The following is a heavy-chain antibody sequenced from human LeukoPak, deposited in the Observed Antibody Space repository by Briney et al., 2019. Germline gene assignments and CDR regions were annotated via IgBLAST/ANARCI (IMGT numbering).Heavy chain of an antibody. CDR3: ARDYWPPPLGYCSGGSCLNWFDP. V-gene: IGHV4-39*07. CDR2: VYYSGST. J-gene: IGHJ5*02. CDR1: GGSISSSSYY. Sequence: SETLSLTCTVSGGSISSSSYYWGWIRQPPGKGLEWIGSVYYSGSTYYNPSLKSRVTISVDTSKNQFSLKLSSVTPADPAVYYCARDYWPPPLGYCSGGSCLNWFDPWGQGTLVTVSS. D-gene: IGHD2-15*01.